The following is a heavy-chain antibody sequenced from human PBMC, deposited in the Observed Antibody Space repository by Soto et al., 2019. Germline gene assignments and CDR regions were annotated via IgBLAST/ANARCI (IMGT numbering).Heavy chain of an antibody. CDR2: ISSSGSTI. D-gene: IGHD2-15*01. CDR3: ARGGYCRGSSCLPDACDI. J-gene: IGHJ3*02. CDR1: GFTLSDYY. V-gene: IGHV3-11*01. Sequence: QVQLVESGGGLFKPGGSLRLSCAASGFTLSDYYMSWIRQAPGKGLEWVSYISSSGSTIYFADSVKGRFTISRGTAKKSLYQQMNCLTDEDTAEYYCARGGYCRGSSCLPDACDIGGQGTIVTLSS.